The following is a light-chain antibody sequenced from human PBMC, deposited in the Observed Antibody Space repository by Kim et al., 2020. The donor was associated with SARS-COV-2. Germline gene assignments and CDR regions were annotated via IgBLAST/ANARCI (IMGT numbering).Light chain of an antibody. V-gene: IGLV2-14*03. J-gene: IGLJ3*02. CDR3: NSFTSSSTWV. CDR2: DVS. CDR1: SSDVVGYNY. Sequence: QSALTQPASVSGSPGQSITISPTGTSSDVVGYNYVSWYQQHPAKAPKLMIYDVSNRPSGVSNRFAGSKSRNTASLTISGLQAEDEANYYCNSFTSSSTWVFGGGTKLTVL.